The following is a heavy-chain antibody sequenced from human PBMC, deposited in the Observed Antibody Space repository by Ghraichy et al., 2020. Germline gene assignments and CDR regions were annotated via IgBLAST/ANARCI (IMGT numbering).Heavy chain of an antibody. CDR3: VRDYTSMVHY. CDR1: GFTFRNYN. D-gene: IGHD2-8*01. Sequence: GESLNISCAASGFTFRNYNMNWVRQAPGKGLEWVSSISSSSSYMYYADSVKGRFTISRDNAKNSVYLLMNSLRAEDTAVYYCVRDYTSMVHYWGQGTLVTVSS. J-gene: IGHJ4*02. CDR2: ISSSSSYM. V-gene: IGHV3-21*01.